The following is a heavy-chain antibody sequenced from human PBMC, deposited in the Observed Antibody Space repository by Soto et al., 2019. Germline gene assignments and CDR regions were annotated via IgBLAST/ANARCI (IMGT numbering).Heavy chain of an antibody. CDR2: VYHSGST. D-gene: IGHD1-1*01. Sequence: QVQLQESGPGLVKPSGTLSLTCAVSGGSISTSNWWSWVRQPPGKGLEWIGEVYHSGSTNYNPSLKSRVGMSGDKSKYQSPLKLNFVTAAYTALYCCARTRTSGTGFDYWGQGSLFSVSS. J-gene: IGHJ4*02. V-gene: IGHV4-4*01. CDR1: GGSISTSNW. CDR3: ARTRTSGTGFDY.